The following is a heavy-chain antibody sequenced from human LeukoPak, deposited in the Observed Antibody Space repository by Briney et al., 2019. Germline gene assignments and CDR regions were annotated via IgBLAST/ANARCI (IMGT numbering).Heavy chain of an antibody. J-gene: IGHJ4*02. CDR1: GYTFTGYY. D-gene: IGHD5-12*01. Sequence: ASVKVSCKASGYTFTGYYMRWVRQAPGQGLEWMAWISPNSGGTNYAQKFQGRVTMTRDTSISTAYMELSRLRSDDTAVYYCARADSGYDSIDYWGQGTLVTVSS. CDR3: ARADSGYDSIDY. V-gene: IGHV1-2*02. CDR2: ISPNSGGT.